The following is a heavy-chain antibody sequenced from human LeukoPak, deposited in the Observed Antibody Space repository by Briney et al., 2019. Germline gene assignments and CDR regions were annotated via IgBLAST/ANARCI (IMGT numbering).Heavy chain of an antibody. CDR3: ARDRTYYDSSGLFDY. CDR1: GGTFSSYA. V-gene: IGHV1-69*05. Sequence: GASVKVSCKASGGTFSSYAISWVRQAPGQGLEWMGGIIPIFGTANYAQKLQGRVTMTTDTSTSTAYMELRSLRSDDTAVYYCARDRTYYDSSGLFDYWGQGTLVTVSS. J-gene: IGHJ4*02. CDR2: IIPIFGTA. D-gene: IGHD3-22*01.